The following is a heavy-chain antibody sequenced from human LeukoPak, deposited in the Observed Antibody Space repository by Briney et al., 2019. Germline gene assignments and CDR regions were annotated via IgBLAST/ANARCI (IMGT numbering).Heavy chain of an antibody. D-gene: IGHD3-10*01. CDR3: VIGSGLFDY. CDR1: GFTFSDYN. Sequence: GGSLRLSCAASGFTFSDYNRNWLRQAPGKGLEWVSSVSSGSSYIYYAGSVKGRFTISRDNIKYSLYLQKNSLRAEDTAAYYCVIGSGLFDYWGQGTLVTVSS. J-gene: IGHJ4*02. V-gene: IGHV3-21*01. CDR2: VSSGSSYI.